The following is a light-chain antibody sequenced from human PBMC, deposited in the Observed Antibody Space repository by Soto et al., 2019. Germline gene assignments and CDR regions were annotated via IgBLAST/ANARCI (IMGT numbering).Light chain of an antibody. CDR3: QQTYTTPEIT. Sequence: IHRTHSPSSLSASVGGRGTITCRASQSISIYLNWYQLKPGKAPNLLMYGASYLKSGVPTRFSGSGSGTDFTLTISSLQPEDFAIYYCQQTYTTPEITFGQGTRLEIK. V-gene: IGKV1-39*01. CDR2: GAS. CDR1: QSISIY. J-gene: IGKJ5*01.